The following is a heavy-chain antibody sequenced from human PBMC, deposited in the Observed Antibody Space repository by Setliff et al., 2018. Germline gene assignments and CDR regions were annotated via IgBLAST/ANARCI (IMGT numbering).Heavy chain of an antibody. D-gene: IGHD3-16*01. CDR2: FSSRNDYI. CDR1: GFSFSNYA. CDR3: ARSINGYQQRYDF. Sequence: PGGSLRLSCEASGFSFSNYAMNWVRQAPGKGLEWVASFSSRNDYIYHADSVEGRFTISRDNGKNSLFLQMNSVRAEDTAVYYCARSINGYQQRYDFWGQGALVTVSS. V-gene: IGHV3-21*01. J-gene: IGHJ4*02.